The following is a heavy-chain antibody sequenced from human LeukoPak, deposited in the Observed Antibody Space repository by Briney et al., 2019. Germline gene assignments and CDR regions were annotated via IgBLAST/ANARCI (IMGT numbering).Heavy chain of an antibody. V-gene: IGHV3-23*01. CDR3: ARQYDSGSYPNWFDP. J-gene: IGHJ5*02. CDR2: ISGSGGST. Sequence: GGSLRLSCAASGFTFSSYAMSWVRQTPGKGLEWVSAISGSGGSTYYADSVKGRFTISRDNSKNTLYLQMNSLRAEDTAVYYCARQYDSGSYPNWFDPWGQGTLVTVSS. D-gene: IGHD3-10*01. CDR1: GFTFSSYA.